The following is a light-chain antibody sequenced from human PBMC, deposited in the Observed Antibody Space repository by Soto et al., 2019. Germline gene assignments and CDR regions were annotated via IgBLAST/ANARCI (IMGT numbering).Light chain of an antibody. V-gene: IGKV2-30*01. CDR1: QSVVDEYGNTY. CDR3: MQSTHPPPT. J-gene: IGKJ1*01. CDR2: QVS. Sequence: VMTQSPRSLPVTIGQPASSSCRSRQSVVDEYGNTYLNWFDHSPGQSARRLIYQVSTRDSGVPDRFSGSGSGTDFTLNISRVGAGDVVVYDCMQSTHPPPTFGQGTKVDIK.